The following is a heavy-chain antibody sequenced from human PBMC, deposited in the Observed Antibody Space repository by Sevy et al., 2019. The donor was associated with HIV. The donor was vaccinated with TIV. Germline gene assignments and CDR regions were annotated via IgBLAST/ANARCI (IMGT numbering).Heavy chain of an antibody. J-gene: IGHJ4*02. Sequence: GGSLRLSCAAFGFTLSDAWMSWLRQAPGKGLQWVGRIKSKTDGGTTDYAAPVKGRFTISRDDSKNTLYLQMNSLKTEDTALYYCTLEGLYCSGGSCYSEGFDSWGQRTLVTVSS. V-gene: IGHV3-15*01. CDR2: IKSKTDGGTT. CDR1: GFTLSDAW. CDR3: TLEGLYCSGGSCYSEGFDS. D-gene: IGHD2-15*01.